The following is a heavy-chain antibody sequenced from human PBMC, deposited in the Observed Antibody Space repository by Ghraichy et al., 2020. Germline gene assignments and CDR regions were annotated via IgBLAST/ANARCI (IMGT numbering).Heavy chain of an antibody. J-gene: IGHJ4*02. D-gene: IGHD2-21*02. CDR1: GGSISSYY. CDR2: IYTSGST. V-gene: IGHV4-4*09. CDR3: ATHSEEAYCGGDCYGSEYYFDY. Sequence: SETLSLTCTVSGGSISSYYWSWIRQPPGKGLEWIGYIYTSGSTNYNPSLKSRVTISVDTSKNQFSLKLSSVTAADTAVYYCATHSEEAYCGGDCYGSEYYFDYWGQGTLVTVSS.